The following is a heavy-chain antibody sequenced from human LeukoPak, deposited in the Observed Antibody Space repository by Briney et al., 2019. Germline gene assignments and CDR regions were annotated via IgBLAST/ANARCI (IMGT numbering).Heavy chain of an antibody. CDR2: IYHSGST. CDR1: GGSISSSNW. V-gene: IGHV4-4*02. CDR3: ARVEGYSYGLYYFDY. D-gene: IGHD5-18*01. J-gene: IGHJ4*02. Sequence: SGTLSLTCAVSGGSISSSNWWSWVRQPPGKGLEWIGEIYHSGSTNYNPSLKSRVTISVDKSKNQFSLKLSSVTAADTAVYYCARVEGYSYGLYYFDYWGQGTLVTVSS.